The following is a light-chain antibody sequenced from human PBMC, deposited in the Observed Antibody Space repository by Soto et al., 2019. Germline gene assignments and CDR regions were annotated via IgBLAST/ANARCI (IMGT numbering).Light chain of an antibody. CDR3: CSFAGSSTWV. CDR2: EDS. Sequence: QSGLTQPASVSGSPGQSITISCTGTSSDVGSYNLVSWYQQHPGKAPKLMIYEDSKRPSGVSNRFSGSTSGNTASLTISGLQAEDEADYYCCSFAGSSTWVFGVGTKLTVL. V-gene: IGLV2-23*01. CDR1: SSDVGSYNL. J-gene: IGLJ3*02.